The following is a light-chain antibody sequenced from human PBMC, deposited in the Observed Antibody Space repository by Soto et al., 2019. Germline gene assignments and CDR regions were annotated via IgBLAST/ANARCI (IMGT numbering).Light chain of an antibody. CDR1: TNDVGGYNY. J-gene: IGLJ2*01. CDR3: SSYTSSSTLA. V-gene: IGLV2-14*01. Sequence: QSVLTQPASVSGSPGQSITISCTGTTNDVGGYNYVSWYQQHPGKAPKLMIYDVRNRPLGVSNRFSGSKSGNTASLTISGLQAEDEADYFCSSYTSSSTLAFGGGTKLTVL. CDR2: DVR.